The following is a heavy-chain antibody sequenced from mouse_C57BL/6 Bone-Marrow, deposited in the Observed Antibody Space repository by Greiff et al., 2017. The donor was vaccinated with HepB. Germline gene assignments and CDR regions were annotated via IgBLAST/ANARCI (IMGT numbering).Heavy chain of an antibody. CDR3: ARFHYDYDGAWFAY. CDR1: GYSFTGYY. Sequence: EVKLEESGPELVKPGASVKISCKASGYSFTGYYMNWVKQSPEKSLEWIGEINPSTGGTTYNQKFKAKATLTVDKSSSTAYMQLKSLTSEDSAVYYCARFHYDYDGAWFAYWGQGTLVTVSA. D-gene: IGHD2-4*01. CDR2: INPSTGGT. V-gene: IGHV1-42*01. J-gene: IGHJ3*01.